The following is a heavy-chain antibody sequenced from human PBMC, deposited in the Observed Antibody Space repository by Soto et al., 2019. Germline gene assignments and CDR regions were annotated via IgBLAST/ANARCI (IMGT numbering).Heavy chain of an antibody. CDR2: IYYSGST. J-gene: IGHJ6*02. Sequence: QVQLQESGPGLVKPSQTLSLTCTVSGGSISSGDYYWSWIRQPPGKGLEWIGKIYYSGSTHYNPSLKSRFIMSVDTSKNQFSLRLNSVTAADTAVYYCARDRRFHYDSSGYYLSGYYYYGMDVWGQGTTVTVS. CDR1: GGSISSGDYY. D-gene: IGHD3-22*01. V-gene: IGHV4-30-4*01. CDR3: ARDRRFHYDSSGYYLSGYYYYGMDV.